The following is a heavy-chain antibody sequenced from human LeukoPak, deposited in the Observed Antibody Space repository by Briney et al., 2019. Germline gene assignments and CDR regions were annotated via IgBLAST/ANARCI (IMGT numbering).Heavy chain of an antibody. CDR1: GFTFSSYE. V-gene: IGHV3-48*03. Sequence: GGSLRLSCAASGFTFSSYEMNWVRQAPGKGLEWVSYISSSGSTIYYADSVKGRFTISRDNAKNTLYLQMNSLRAEDTAVYYCAKSGLNRFDYWGQGTLVTVSS. J-gene: IGHJ4*02. CDR2: ISSSGSTI. CDR3: AKSGLNRFDY. D-gene: IGHD2-15*01.